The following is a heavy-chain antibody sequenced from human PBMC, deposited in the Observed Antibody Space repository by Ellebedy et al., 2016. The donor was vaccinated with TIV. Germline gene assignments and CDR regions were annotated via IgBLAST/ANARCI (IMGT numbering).Heavy chain of an antibody. CDR3: ARVSVAAAVNYYYYGMDV. CDR1: GGSISSYY. V-gene: IGHV4-59*12. D-gene: IGHD6-13*01. Sequence: SETLSLXCTVSGGSISSYYWSWIRQPPGKGLEWIGYIYYSGSTNYNPSLKSRVTISVDTSKNQFSLKLSSVTAADTAVYYCARVSVAAAVNYYYYGMDVWGQGTTVTVSS. J-gene: IGHJ6*02. CDR2: IYYSGST.